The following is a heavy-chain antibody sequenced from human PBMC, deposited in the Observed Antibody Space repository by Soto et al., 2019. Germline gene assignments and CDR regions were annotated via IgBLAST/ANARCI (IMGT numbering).Heavy chain of an antibody. D-gene: IGHD6-19*01. CDR2: IFYSGSTTY. CDR1: GGSISGHY. Sequence: SETLSLTCTVSGGSISGHYWIWIRQPPGEGMEWIGYIFYSGSTTYNNNPSLKSRVSISVDTSKNQFYLRLSSVAAADTAVYYCARVGSSGWSPDYWGQGTLVTVSS. V-gene: IGHV4-59*11. J-gene: IGHJ4*02. CDR3: ARVGSSGWSPDY.